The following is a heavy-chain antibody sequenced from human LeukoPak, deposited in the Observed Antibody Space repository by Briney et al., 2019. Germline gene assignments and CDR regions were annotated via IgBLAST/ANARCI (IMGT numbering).Heavy chain of an antibody. D-gene: IGHD1-26*01. Sequence: ATVKVSCKASGYTFTSYSMHWVRQAPGQRLEWMGWINAGNGNTKFSQKFQGRVTITRDTSASTAYMELSSLRSEDTAVYYCARFLGGSYGMDVWGQGTTVTVSS. CDR3: ARFLGGSYGMDV. J-gene: IGHJ6*02. CDR1: GYTFTSYS. V-gene: IGHV1-3*01. CDR2: INAGNGNT.